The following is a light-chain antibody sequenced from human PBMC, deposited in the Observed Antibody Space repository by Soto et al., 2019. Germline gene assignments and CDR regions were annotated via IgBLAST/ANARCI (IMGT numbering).Light chain of an antibody. CDR1: QSLLYSDGNTY. Sequence: DVVMTQSPRSLPVTPGQPASISCRSSQSLLYSDGNTYLTWFHQRPGQSPRRLIYKVSSRDSGVPDRFSGSGSDTDFTLKISRVEAEAIGVYYCMQGTHWPFTFSPGTKVDIK. CDR3: MQGTHWPFT. CDR2: KVS. J-gene: IGKJ3*01. V-gene: IGKV2-30*01.